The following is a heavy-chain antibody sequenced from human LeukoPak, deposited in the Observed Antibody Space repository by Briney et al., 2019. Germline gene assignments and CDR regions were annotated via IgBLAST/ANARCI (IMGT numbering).Heavy chain of an antibody. D-gene: IGHD6-19*01. CDR3: ARKSSSGWYFDY. V-gene: IGHV4-59*01. CDR1: GGSISTYY. Sequence: PSETLSLTCTVSGGSISTYYWSWIRQPPGKGLDWIGSFYYTGSTNYNPSLRSRVTISLDTSKNQISLRLSSVTAADTAVYYCARKSSSGWYFDYWGQGTLVTVSS. CDR2: FYYTGST. J-gene: IGHJ4*02.